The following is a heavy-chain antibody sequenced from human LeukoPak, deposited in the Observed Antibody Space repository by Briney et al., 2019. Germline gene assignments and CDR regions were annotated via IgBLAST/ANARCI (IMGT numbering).Heavy chain of an antibody. CDR3: AKQKLDSGSGHYYFDY. V-gene: IGHV4-59*01. D-gene: IGHD2-15*01. Sequence: PSETLSLTCTVSRGSISGSYWSWLRQPPGKGLEWIGYIHYSGTTRYNPSLESRTSISVDTSKNQFSLRLSSVTAADTATYYCAKQKLDSGSGHYYFDYWGQGTLVTVSS. CDR1: RGSISGSY. J-gene: IGHJ4*02. CDR2: IHYSGTT.